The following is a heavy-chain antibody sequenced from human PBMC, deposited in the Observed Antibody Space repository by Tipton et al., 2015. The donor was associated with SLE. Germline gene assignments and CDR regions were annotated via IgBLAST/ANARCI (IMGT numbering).Heavy chain of an antibody. D-gene: IGHD6-25*01. Sequence: TLSLTCAVYGGSFSGYYWSWIRQPPGKGLEWIGEINHSGSTNYNPSLKSRVTISVDKSKNQFPLKLSSVTAADTAVYYCARDREERYYYYYMDVWGKGTTVTVSS. CDR3: ARDREERYYYYYMDV. CDR1: GGSFSGYY. CDR2: INHSGST. J-gene: IGHJ6*03. V-gene: IGHV4-34*01.